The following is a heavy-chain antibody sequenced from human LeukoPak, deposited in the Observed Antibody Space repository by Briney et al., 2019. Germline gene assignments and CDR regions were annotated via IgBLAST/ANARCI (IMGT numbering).Heavy chain of an antibody. J-gene: IGHJ6*02. D-gene: IGHD3-3*01. CDR2: ISSSGSTI. CDR1: RFTFNDYY. Sequence: GGSLRLSCAASRFTFNDYYMSWIRQAPGKGLEWVSYISSSGSTIYYADSVKGRFTISRDNAKNSLYLQMNSLRAEDTAVYYCARDREITIFGVVISEFYGMDVWGQGTTVTVSS. CDR3: ARDREITIFGVVISEFYGMDV. V-gene: IGHV3-11*01.